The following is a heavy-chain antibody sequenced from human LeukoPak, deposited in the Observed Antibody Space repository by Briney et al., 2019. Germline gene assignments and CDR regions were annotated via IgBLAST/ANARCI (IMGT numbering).Heavy chain of an antibody. Sequence: SETLSHTCTVSGGSISSYYWSWIRQPPGKGLEWIGYIYYSGSTNYNPSLKSRVTISVDTSKYQFSLKLSSVTAADTAVYYCARAPPGWGIAAAGLDYWGQGTLVPVSS. V-gene: IGHV4-59*01. CDR3: ARAPPGWGIAAAGLDY. CDR1: GGSISSYY. D-gene: IGHD6-13*01. CDR2: IYYSGST. J-gene: IGHJ4*02.